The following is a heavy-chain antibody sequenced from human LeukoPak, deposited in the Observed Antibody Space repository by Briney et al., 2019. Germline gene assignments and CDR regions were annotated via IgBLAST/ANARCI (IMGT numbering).Heavy chain of an antibody. Sequence: SETLSLTCTVSVGSFSSHYWSWIRQPPGPGLEWSGYISYIGSTNYNPSLKSRVTISVDTSKNQFSLKLSSVTAADTAVYYCARDPTTVTKGLDIWGQGTMVTVSS. V-gene: IGHV4-59*11. CDR1: VGSFSSHY. CDR2: ISYIGST. D-gene: IGHD4-17*01. J-gene: IGHJ3*02. CDR3: ARDPTTVTKGLDI.